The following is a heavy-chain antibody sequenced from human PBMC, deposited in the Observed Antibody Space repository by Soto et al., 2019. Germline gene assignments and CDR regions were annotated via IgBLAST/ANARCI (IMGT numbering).Heavy chain of an antibody. J-gene: IGHJ4*02. CDR2: ISYDGSNK. CDR3: ARDLPYYGSGSYFDY. CDR1: GFTSSSYA. V-gene: IGHV3-30-3*01. Sequence: GGSLRLSCAASGFTSSSYAMHWVRQAPGKGLERVAVISYDGSNKYYADSVKGRFTISRDNSKNTLYLQMNSLRAEDTAVYYCARDLPYYGSGSYFDYWGQGTLVTVSS. D-gene: IGHD3-10*01.